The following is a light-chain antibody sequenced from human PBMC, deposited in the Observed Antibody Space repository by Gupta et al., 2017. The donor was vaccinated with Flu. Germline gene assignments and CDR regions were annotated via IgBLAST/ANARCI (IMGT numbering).Light chain of an antibody. Sequence: VMTQSPATLSVSPGEAVTLSCRASDRVGTNLAWYQQRPGQAPRLLIHGASTRASGVPPRFSGGGFSTEFTLTITDLQPEDLGVYYCLQYSIWPPGMFGQGTKV. J-gene: IGKJ1*01. V-gene: IGKV3D-15*01. CDR3: LQYSIWPPGM. CDR2: GAS. CDR1: DRVGTN.